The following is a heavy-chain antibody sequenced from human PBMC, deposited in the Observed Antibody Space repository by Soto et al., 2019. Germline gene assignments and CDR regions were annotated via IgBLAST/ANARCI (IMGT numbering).Heavy chain of an antibody. J-gene: IGHJ5*02. D-gene: IGHD1-1*01. CDR3: VRDGTKTLRDWFDP. Sequence: PSETLSLTCTVSGASVSGFYWSWIRKSAGKGLEWIGRIYATGTTNYNPSLKTRVMMSLDTSKNQFSLKLRSVIAADTAVYYCVRDGTKTLRDWFDPWGQGISVTVSS. CDR2: IYATGTT. CDR1: GASVSGFY. V-gene: IGHV4-4*07.